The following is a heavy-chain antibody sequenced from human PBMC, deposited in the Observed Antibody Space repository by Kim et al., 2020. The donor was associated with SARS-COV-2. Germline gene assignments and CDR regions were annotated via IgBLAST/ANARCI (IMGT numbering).Heavy chain of an antibody. Sequence: GGSLRLSCAASGFTFSSYSMNWVRQAPGKGLEWVSYISSRSSTIYYADSVKGRFTISRDNAKNSLYLQMNSLRDEDTAVYYCARDLLALAAPNWFDPWGQRTLVTGSS. J-gene: IGHJ5*02. CDR1: GFTFSSYS. D-gene: IGHD6-19*01. CDR2: ISSRSSTI. V-gene: IGHV3-48*02. CDR3: ARDLLALAAPNWFDP.